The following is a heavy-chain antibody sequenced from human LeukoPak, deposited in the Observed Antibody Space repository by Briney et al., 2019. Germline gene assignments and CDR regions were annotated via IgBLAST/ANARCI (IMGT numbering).Heavy chain of an antibody. CDR3: AREGLEGAVFDY. J-gene: IGHJ4*02. CDR1: GDSIRSDY. CDR2: IFHSGTT. V-gene: IGHV4-59*01. Sequence: SETLSLTCTVSGDSIRSDYWSWIRQPPGKGLEWLGYIFHSGTTKYNPSLKSRLTISVDTSKNQFSLNLTSVTAADTAVYYCAREGLEGAVFDYWGQGALVTVSS. D-gene: IGHD1-26*01.